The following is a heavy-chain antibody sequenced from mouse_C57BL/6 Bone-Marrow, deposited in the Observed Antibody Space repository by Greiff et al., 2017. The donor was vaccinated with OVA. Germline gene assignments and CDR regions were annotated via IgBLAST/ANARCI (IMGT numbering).Heavy chain of an antibody. CDR1: GFSFTSYG. CDR2: IWSGGST. CDR3: ARTGTGWYFDV. D-gene: IGHD4-1*01. V-gene: IGHV2-2*02. Sequence: VQLQQSGPGLVQPSQTLSISCTVSGFSFTSYGVHWVSQSPGKGLEWLGVIWSGGSTDYNAAFFSRLSTSKDNTKSQFFFKMNSLQANDTAIYYCARTGTGWYFDVWGTGTTVTVSS. J-gene: IGHJ1*03.